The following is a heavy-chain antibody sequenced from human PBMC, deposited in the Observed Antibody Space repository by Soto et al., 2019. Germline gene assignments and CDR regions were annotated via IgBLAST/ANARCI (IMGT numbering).Heavy chain of an antibody. CDR2: VIPFFNTS. J-gene: IGHJ4*02. CDR1: GGAFGRYS. D-gene: IGHD4-17*01. V-gene: IGHV1-69*01. CDR3: ARGDEMTAVTIFEY. Sequence: QVQLEQSGPEVKRPGTSVKVSCQASGGAFGRYSVSWVRQAPVQGLEWIGGVIPFFNTSNYSLKFQGRVAIFADLSTSTVFMELRSLRSEDTALYYCARGDEMTAVTIFEYWGQGTLVTVSS.